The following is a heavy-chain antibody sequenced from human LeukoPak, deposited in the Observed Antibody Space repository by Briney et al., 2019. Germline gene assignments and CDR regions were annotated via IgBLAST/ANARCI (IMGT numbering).Heavy chain of an antibody. Sequence: GGSLRLSCAASGFTFSSYAMHWVRQAPGKGLEWVAVISYDGSNKYYADSVKGRFTISRDNSKNTLYLQMNSLRAEDTAVYYCVRDSPYGDYGDWGQGTLVTVSS. CDR1: GFTFSSYA. J-gene: IGHJ4*02. CDR3: VRDSPYGDYGD. D-gene: IGHD4-17*01. CDR2: ISYDGSNK. V-gene: IGHV3-30-3*01.